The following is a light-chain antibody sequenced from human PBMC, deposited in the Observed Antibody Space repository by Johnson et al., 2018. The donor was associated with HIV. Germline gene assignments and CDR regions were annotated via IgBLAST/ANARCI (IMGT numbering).Light chain of an antibody. CDR2: ENN. J-gene: IGLJ1*01. CDR3: GTWDNSLSAYV. CDR1: SSNIGNNY. V-gene: IGLV1-51*02. Sequence: QSVLTQPTSVSAAPGQKVTISCSGSSSNIGNNYVSWYQHLPGTAPKLLIYENNKRPSGIPDRFSGSKSGTSATLGITGLQTGDEADYYCGTWDNSLSAYVFGTGTKVTVL.